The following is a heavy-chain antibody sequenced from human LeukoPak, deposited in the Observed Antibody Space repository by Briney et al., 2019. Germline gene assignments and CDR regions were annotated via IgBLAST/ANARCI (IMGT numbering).Heavy chain of an antibody. CDR1: GFIFNNNA. CDR3: ARDLRKSADYYFDY. V-gene: IGHV3-30*04. CDR2: ISFDGRDK. Sequence: AGGSLRLSCAASGFIFNNNAIHWVRQAPGKGLEWVAVISFDGRDKHRADSVKGRFTISRDNSKNTLYLQMSSLRVEDTAMYYCARDLRKSADYYFDYWGQGTLVTVSS. D-gene: IGHD3/OR15-3a*01. J-gene: IGHJ4*02.